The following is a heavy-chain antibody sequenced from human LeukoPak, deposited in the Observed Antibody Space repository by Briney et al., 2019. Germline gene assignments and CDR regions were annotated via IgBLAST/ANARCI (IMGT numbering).Heavy chain of an antibody. CDR2: ISYDGNNK. J-gene: IGHJ4*02. D-gene: IGHD4-17*01. Sequence: PGGSLRLSCAASGFSFSTYGMHWVRQAPGKGLEWVAVISYDGNNKYYADSVKGRFSISRDNSKNTLYLQMNSLRAEDTAAYHCAKGRNEDGDAALNYWGQGTLVTVSS. CDR3: AKGRNEDGDAALNY. CDR1: GFSFSTYG. V-gene: IGHV3-30*18.